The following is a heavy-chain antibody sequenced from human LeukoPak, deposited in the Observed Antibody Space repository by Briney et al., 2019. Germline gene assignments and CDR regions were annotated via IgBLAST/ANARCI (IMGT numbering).Heavy chain of an antibody. J-gene: IGHJ4*02. Sequence: SETLSLTCTVSGGSISSYYWSWIRQPPGKGLEWIGYIYYSGSTNYNPSLKSRVTISVDTSKNPSSLKLSSVTPADTAVYYCASAERYCSTTSCYEAGYFDYWGQGNLVTVSS. CDR1: GGSISSYY. V-gene: IGHV4-59*12. CDR3: ASAERYCSTTSCYEAGYFDY. D-gene: IGHD2-2*01. CDR2: IYYSGST.